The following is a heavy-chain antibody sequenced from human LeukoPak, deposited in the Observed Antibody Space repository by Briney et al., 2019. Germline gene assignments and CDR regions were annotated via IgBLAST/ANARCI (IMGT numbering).Heavy chain of an antibody. D-gene: IGHD3-22*01. Sequence: SETLSLTCTVSGGSISSGGYYWSWIRQHPGKGLEWIGYIYYSGSTYYNPSLESRVTISVDTSKNQVSLKVSSVTAADTAVYYCARAKDHYDSGGYAFDIWGQGTMVTVSS. J-gene: IGHJ3*02. V-gene: IGHV4-31*03. CDR3: ARAKDHYDSGGYAFDI. CDR1: GGSISSGGYY. CDR2: IYYSGST.